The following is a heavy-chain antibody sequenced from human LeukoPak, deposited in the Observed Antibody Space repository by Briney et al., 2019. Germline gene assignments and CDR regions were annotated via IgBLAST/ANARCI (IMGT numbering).Heavy chain of an antibody. Sequence: PSQTLSLTCAVSGGSVSSGGHSWSWIRQPPGKGLEWIGYIYHSESTYYNPSLKSRVTISVDRSKNQFSLKLSSVTAADTAVYYCASRETPYYYDSSGYYDYWGQGTLVTVSS. J-gene: IGHJ4*02. CDR3: ASRETPYYYDSSGYYDY. D-gene: IGHD3-22*01. CDR2: IYHSEST. V-gene: IGHV4-30-2*01. CDR1: GGSVSSGGHS.